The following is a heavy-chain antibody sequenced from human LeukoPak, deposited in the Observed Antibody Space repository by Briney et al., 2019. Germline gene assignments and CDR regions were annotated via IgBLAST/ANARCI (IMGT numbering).Heavy chain of an antibody. CDR1: GGSISSYY. D-gene: IGHD3-16*01. CDR2: IYDSGST. CDR3: ARAAWGSLAMDV. Sequence: KPSETLSLTCTVSGGSISSYYWSWIRQPPGKGLEWIGYIYDSGSTKYNPSLNSRVTISVDTSKNQFSLNLSSVNAADTAVYYCARAAWGSLAMDVWGQGTTVTASS. V-gene: IGHV4-59*01. J-gene: IGHJ6*02.